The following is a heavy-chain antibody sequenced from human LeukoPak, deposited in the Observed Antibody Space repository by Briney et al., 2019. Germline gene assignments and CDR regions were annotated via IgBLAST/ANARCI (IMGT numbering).Heavy chain of an antibody. J-gene: IGHJ3*02. Sequence: GRSLRLSCAASGFKFDAYPMSWVRQAPGKGLEWVSSISDSGGTTHYAESVRGRFSLSRDNFEKTLYLQMNRLRAEDTALYYCAKGKINHEGAFDIWGQGTRVIVAS. CDR3: AKGKINHEGAFDI. D-gene: IGHD1-14*01. CDR2: ISDSGGTT. V-gene: IGHV3-23*01. CDR1: GFKFDAYP.